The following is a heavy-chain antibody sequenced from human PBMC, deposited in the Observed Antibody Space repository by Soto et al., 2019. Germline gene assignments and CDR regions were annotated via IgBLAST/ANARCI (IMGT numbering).Heavy chain of an antibody. D-gene: IGHD3-22*01. CDR2: ISWNSGSI. Sequence: LKISCAASGFTFDDYAMHWVRQAPGKGLEWVSGISWNSGSIGYADSVKGRFTISRDNAKNSLYLQMNSLRAEDTALYYCAKDNGGYSGYGMDVWGQGTTVTVSS. J-gene: IGHJ6*02. V-gene: IGHV3-9*01. CDR1: GFTFDDYA. CDR3: AKDNGGYSGYGMDV.